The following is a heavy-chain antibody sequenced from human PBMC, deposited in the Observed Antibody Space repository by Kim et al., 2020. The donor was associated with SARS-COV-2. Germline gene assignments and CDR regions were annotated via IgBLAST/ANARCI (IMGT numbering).Heavy chain of an antibody. J-gene: IGHJ4*02. Sequence: GGSLRLSCAASGFTFSSYAMSWVRQAPGKGLEWVSAISGSGGSTYYADSVKGRFTISRDNSKNTLYLQMNSLRAEDTAVYYCAKGGCSSTSCYAFDYWGQGALVTVSS. CDR3: AKGGCSSTSCYAFDY. V-gene: IGHV3-23*01. D-gene: IGHD2-2*01. CDR2: ISGSGGST. CDR1: GFTFSSYA.